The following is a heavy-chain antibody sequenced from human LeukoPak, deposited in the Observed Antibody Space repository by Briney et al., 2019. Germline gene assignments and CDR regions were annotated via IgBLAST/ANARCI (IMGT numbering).Heavy chain of an antibody. Sequence: GGSLRLSCAASGFTFSSYSMNWVRQAPGKGLEWVSSISSSSSYIYYADSVKGRFTISRDNAKNSLYLQMNSLRAEDTAVYYCARDLEGSGSFYRPSYDYWGQGTLVTVSS. CDR1: GFTFSSYS. CDR3: ARDLEGSGSFYRPSYDY. V-gene: IGHV3-21*01. D-gene: IGHD3-10*01. J-gene: IGHJ4*02. CDR2: ISSSSSYI.